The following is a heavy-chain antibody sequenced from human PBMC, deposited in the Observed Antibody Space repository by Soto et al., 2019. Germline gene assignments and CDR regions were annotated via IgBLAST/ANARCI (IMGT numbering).Heavy chain of an antibody. J-gene: IGHJ4*02. CDR1: GVTFSDYA. V-gene: IGHV3-33*08. Sequence: QERLVESGGGVVQPGRSLRLSYAVSGVTFSDYAMHWVRQAPGQGLEWVALIWHVVVTEVYAESVRGRFTITRDISKNTLNLQMNSLRPEDTAIYYCAKRREDAYKWGVGVDQWGQRTLVTVSS. D-gene: IGHD1-26*01. CDR3: AKRREDAYKWGVGVDQ. CDR2: IWHVVVTE.